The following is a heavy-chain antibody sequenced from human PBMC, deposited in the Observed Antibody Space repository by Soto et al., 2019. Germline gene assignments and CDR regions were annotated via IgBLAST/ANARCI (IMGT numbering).Heavy chain of an antibody. Sequence: RRLSCAASGFTFSGYGLNWVRQAPGKGLEWISYITSSGSLIYYADSLKGRFTISRDNVKNSLFLQMNSLRAEDTAVYYCATTVTTVDYWGQGTLVTVSS. CDR3: ATTVTTVDY. CDR2: ITSSGSLI. D-gene: IGHD4-17*01. V-gene: IGHV3-48*03. J-gene: IGHJ4*02. CDR1: GFTFSGYG.